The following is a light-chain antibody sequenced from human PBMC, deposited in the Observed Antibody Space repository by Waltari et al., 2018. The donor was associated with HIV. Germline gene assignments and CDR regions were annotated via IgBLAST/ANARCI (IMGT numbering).Light chain of an antibody. V-gene: IGKV4-1*01. Sequence: DIVMTQSPDSLAVSLGERATINCKSSQSVLYSPNNKNYLAWYQQKPGQPAKLLIYWASTRESGVPGRFSGSGSQTDFTLSISSLQAEDAAVYYCQQYHSVPHTFGQGTKVEIK. CDR1: QSVLYSPNNKNY. J-gene: IGKJ2*01. CDR2: WAS. CDR3: QQYHSVPHT.